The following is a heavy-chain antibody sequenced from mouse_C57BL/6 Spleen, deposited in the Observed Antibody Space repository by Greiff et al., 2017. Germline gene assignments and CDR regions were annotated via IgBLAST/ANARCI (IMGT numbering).Heavy chain of an antibody. J-gene: IGHJ3*01. D-gene: IGHD1-1*01. CDR1: GFNIKDDY. Sequence: EVQGVESGAELVRPGASVKLSCTASGFNIKDDYMHWVKQRPEQGLEWIGWIDPENGDTEYASKFQGKATITADTSSNTAYLQLSSLTSEDTAVYYCTTSYYYGSSPRFAYWGQGTLVTVSA. CDR2: IDPENGDT. CDR3: TTSYYYGSSPRFAY. V-gene: IGHV14-4*01.